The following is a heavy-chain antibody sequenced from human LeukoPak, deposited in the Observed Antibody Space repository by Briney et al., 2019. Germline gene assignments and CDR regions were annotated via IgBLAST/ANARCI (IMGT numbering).Heavy chain of an antibody. CDR3: AKVRTQRVVANPNDY. J-gene: IGHJ4*02. D-gene: IGHD3-22*01. V-gene: IGHV3-30*18. CDR1: GFTFSSYG. Sequence: GRSLRLSCAASGFTFSSYGMHWVRQAPGKGLEWVAVISYDGSNKYYADSVKGRFTISRDNSKNTVYLQMNSLRAEDTAVYYCAKVRTQRVVANPNDYWGQGTLVTVSS. CDR2: ISYDGSNK.